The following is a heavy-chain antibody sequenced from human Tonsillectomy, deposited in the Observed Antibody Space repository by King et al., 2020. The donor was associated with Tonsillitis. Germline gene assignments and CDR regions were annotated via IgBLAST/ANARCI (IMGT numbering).Heavy chain of an antibody. V-gene: IGHV3-7*03. CDR1: GFTFSSYW. D-gene: IGHD1-26*01. J-gene: IGHJ4*02. CDR2: IKQDGTEK. Sequence: EVQLVESGGGLVQPGGSLRVSCAASGFTFSSYWMSWVRQAPGKGLEGVANIKQDGTEKYYVDSVKGRFTISRDNAKNSLYLQMNSLRAEDTAVYYCARDGTRGFDYWGQGTLVTVSS. CDR3: ARDGTRGFDY.